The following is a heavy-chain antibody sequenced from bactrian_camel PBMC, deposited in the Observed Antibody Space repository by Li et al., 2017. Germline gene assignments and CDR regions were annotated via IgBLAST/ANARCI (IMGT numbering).Heavy chain of an antibody. CDR2: ISTDDDT. D-gene: IGHD6*01. J-gene: IGHJ4*01. Sequence: DVQLVESGGGLVQPGGSLRLSCAASGFTFRQYGMSWVRQAPGKGLEWVSAISTDDDTLYVDSVKGRFTIFQDSAKTTFYLRMNNLKPEDTAMYFCATDPSGGSSESCTLGLWGQGTQVTVS. CDR1: GFTFRQYG. V-gene: IGHV3S10*01. CDR3: ATDPSGGSSESCTLGL.